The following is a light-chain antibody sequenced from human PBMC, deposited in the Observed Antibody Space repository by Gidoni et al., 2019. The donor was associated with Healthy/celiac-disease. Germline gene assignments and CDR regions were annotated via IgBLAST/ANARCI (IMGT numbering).Light chain of an antibody. Sequence: EIVLTQSPGTLSLSPGERATLSCRASQSVSSSYLAWYQQTPGQAPRLLIYGASSRAAGIPDRFSGSGSATDFTLTISRLEPEDFAVYYCQQYGSSPLFGPGTKVDIK. CDR3: QQYGSSPL. CDR2: GAS. CDR1: QSVSSSY. V-gene: IGKV3-20*01. J-gene: IGKJ3*01.